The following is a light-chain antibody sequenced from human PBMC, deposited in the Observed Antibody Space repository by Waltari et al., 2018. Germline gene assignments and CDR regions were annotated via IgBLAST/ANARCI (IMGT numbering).Light chain of an antibody. CDR1: QNVDNY. CDR3: QQYGSSQYT. Sequence: EIVLTQSPGTVSLSPGERATLSCRASQNVDNYVAWYQQRPGQTAKLLIYDASNRATGVPARFSGSGSGTDFTLTISGLEPEDFAVYYCQQYGSSQYTFGQGTKLEIK. CDR2: DAS. J-gene: IGKJ2*01. V-gene: IGKV3-11*01.